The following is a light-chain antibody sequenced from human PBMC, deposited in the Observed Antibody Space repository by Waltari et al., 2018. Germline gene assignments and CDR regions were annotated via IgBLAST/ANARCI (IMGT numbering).Light chain of an antibody. CDR1: RRDVGASHY. V-gene: IGLV2-14*03. J-gene: IGLJ2*01. CDR3: SSYISSSTLEL. Sequence: QSALTQPASVSGPPGLSITISCTGTRRDVGASHYVSWYQQHPGKAPKLMIFDISNWPSGVSNRFSGSKSGNTASLTISGLQAEDEADYYCSSYISSSTLELFGGGTSLTVL. CDR2: DIS.